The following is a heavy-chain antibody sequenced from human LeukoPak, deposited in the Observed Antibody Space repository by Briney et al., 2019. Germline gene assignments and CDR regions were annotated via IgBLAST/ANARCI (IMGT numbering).Heavy chain of an antibody. D-gene: IGHD6-13*01. CDR3: ARAGYSSSWILFDY. V-gene: IGHV1-8*03. CDR1: GYTFTSYD. Sequence: ASVKVSCKASGYTFTSYDINWVRQATGRGLEWMGWMNPNSGNTGYAQKFQGRVTITRNTSISTAYMELSSLRSEDTTVYYCARAGYSSSWILFDYWGQGTLVTVSS. J-gene: IGHJ4*02. CDR2: MNPNSGNT.